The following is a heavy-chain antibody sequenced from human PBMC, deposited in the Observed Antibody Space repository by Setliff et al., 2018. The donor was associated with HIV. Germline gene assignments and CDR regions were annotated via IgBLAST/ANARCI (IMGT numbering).Heavy chain of an antibody. V-gene: IGHV4-39*07. D-gene: IGHD3-16*01. J-gene: IGHJ4*02. Sequence: SETLSLTCTVSGGSISSSSYYWGWIRQPPGKGLEWIGSIYYSGSTYYTPSLKSRVTISVDTSKNQFSLKLSSVTAADTAVYYCARQRHGGAGAHDYWGQGTLVTVSS. CDR2: IYYSGST. CDR3: ARQRHGGAGAHDY. CDR1: GGSISSSSYY.